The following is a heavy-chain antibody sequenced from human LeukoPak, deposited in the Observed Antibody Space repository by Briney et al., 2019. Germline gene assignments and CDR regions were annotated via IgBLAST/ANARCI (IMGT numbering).Heavy chain of an antibody. Sequence: GGSLRLSCAASGFSFSTSPMSWVRQPPGKGLEWVSAMNNGPGATFYRDSVRGRFTISRDDSKSTLYLQMNSLRAEDTGTYYCAKTNFHLMDVLGQGTPVTVYS. D-gene: IGHD3-3*02. CDR1: GFSFSTSP. J-gene: IGHJ6*01. CDR3: AKTNFHLMDV. CDR2: MNNGPGAT. V-gene: IGHV3-23*01.